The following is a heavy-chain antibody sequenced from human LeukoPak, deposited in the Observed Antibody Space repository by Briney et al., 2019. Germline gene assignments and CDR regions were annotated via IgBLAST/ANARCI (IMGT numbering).Heavy chain of an antibody. J-gene: IGHJ4*02. CDR3: ARTGQHYDY. Sequence: QPGGSLRLSCAASEFIFSNYWMHWVRQAPGKGLEWVSVIYSGGNSYYADSVKGRFTISRHDSKNTVYLQMNSLTFEDTAVYYCARTGQHYDYWGQGTLVTVSS. CDR1: EFIFSNYW. D-gene: IGHD3-10*01. CDR2: IYSGGNS. V-gene: IGHV3-53*04.